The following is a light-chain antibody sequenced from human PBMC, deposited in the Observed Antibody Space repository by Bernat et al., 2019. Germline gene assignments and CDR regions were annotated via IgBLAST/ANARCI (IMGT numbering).Light chain of an antibody. Sequence: QSALTQPASVSGSPGQSITISCTGTSSDVGSYNLVSWYQQHPGKAPKLMIYEVSKRPSGVSNRFSGSKSGNKASLTISGLQAEDEADYYCCSYACSSTLGVVFGGGTKLTVL. CDR1: SSDVGSYNL. CDR3: CSYACSSTLGVV. J-gene: IGLJ2*01. CDR2: EVS. V-gene: IGLV2-23*02.